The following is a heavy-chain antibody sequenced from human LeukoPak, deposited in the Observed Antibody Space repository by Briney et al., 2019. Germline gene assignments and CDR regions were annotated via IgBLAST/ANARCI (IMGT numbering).Heavy chain of an antibody. J-gene: IGHJ4*02. D-gene: IGHD3-22*01. CDR2: IYYSGST. CDR3: ARATWLPVGLYYYDSSGYYFYFDY. Sequence: SETLSLTCTVSGGSISSYYWSWIRQPPGKGLEWIGYIYYSGSTNYNPSLKSRVTISVDTSKNQFSLKLSSVTAADTAVYYCARATWLPVGLYYYDSSGYYFYFDYWGQGTLVTVSS. V-gene: IGHV4-59*01. CDR1: GGSISSYY.